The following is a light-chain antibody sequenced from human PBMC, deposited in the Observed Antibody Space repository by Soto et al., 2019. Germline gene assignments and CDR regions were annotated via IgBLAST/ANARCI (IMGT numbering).Light chain of an antibody. V-gene: IGKV3-20*01. Sequence: EVVLTQSPCTLSSSAGERATLSCRASQSVSNKYLAWYQQKPGQAPMLLLFGSSDRSAGIPDSFGGSGSGTDFTLTNSRLEPDDVVVHYCQQYGSSSPYTFGQGTKLEIK. J-gene: IGKJ2*01. CDR3: QQYGSSSPYT. CDR1: QSVSNKY. CDR2: GSS.